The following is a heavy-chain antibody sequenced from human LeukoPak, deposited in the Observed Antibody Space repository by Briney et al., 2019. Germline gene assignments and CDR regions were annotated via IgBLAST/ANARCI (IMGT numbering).Heavy chain of an antibody. V-gene: IGHV3-21*01. CDR1: GFTFSSYS. Sequence: PGGSLRLSCAASGFTFSSYSMNWVRQAPGKGLEWVSSISSSSSYIYYADSVKGRFTISRDNAKNSLYLQMNSLRAEDTAVYYCARDKEYSSSSPDYGGQGTLVTVPS. CDR3: ARDKEYSSSSPDY. CDR2: ISSSSSYI. D-gene: IGHD6-13*01. J-gene: IGHJ4*02.